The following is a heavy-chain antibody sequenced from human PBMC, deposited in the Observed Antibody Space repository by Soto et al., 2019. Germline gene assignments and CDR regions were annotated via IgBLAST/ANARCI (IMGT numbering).Heavy chain of an antibody. J-gene: IGHJ4*02. D-gene: IGHD5-12*01. Sequence: GGSLRLSCAASGFTFSSYAMTWVRQAPGKGLEWVSGISNSGRSSTYADPVKGRFTTSRDNSKNMLYLQMNSLRAEDTAVYFCAKNSLVRGYIGYDYDIKWGQGTLLTGFS. CDR2: ISNSGRSS. V-gene: IGHV3-23*01. CDR1: GFTFSSYA. CDR3: AKNSLVRGYIGYDYDIK.